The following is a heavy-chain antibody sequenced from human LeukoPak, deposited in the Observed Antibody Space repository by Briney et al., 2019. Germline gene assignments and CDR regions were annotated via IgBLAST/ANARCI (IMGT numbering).Heavy chain of an antibody. CDR3: AREVGTTNSVADY. CDR2: IYYSGST. D-gene: IGHD1-26*01. Sequence: SETLSLTCIVSGGSVNDGNYYWTWIRQPPGKGLEWIGYIYYSGSTNYNPSLKSRVTISIDASKNRFSLKLSSVTAADTAVYYCAREVGTTNSVADYWGQGTLVTVSS. J-gene: IGHJ4*02. V-gene: IGHV4-61*01. CDR1: GGSVNDGNYY.